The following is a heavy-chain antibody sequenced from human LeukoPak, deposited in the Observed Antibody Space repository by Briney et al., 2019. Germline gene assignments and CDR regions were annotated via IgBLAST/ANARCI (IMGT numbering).Heavy chain of an antibody. CDR2: ISSSSNYI. Sequence: GGSLRLSCAASGFTFSSFSMNWVRQAPEKGLEWVSSISSSSNYIYYADSVKGRFTISRDNSKNTLYLQMSSLRAEDTAVYYCQTGTTSYYFDYWGQGTLVTVSS. D-gene: IGHD1-1*01. J-gene: IGHJ4*02. V-gene: IGHV3-21*04. CDR3: QTGTTSYYFDY. CDR1: GFTFSSFS.